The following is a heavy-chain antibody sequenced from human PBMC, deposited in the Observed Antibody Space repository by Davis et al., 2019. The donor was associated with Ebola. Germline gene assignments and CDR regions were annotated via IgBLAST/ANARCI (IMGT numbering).Heavy chain of an antibody. D-gene: IGHD6-19*01. V-gene: IGHV4-4*07. CDR1: GGSINNYY. J-gene: IGHJ6*02. CDR2: IYASGSI. CDR3: AKWGSVAGDYYDGMDV. Sequence: PSETLSLTCVVSGGSINNYYWNWIRQPAGKRLEWIRRIYASGSINYNPSLQSRVTMSIDTPKNEFSLTLRSVTAADTAVYYCAKWGSVAGDYYDGMDVWGPGTTVIVSS.